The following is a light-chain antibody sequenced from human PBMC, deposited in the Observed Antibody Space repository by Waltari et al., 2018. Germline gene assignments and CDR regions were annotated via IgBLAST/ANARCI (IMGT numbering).Light chain of an antibody. CDR1: RGISNW. Sequence: DIQMTQSPTSVSASVGDRVTITCRASRGISNWLAWYQQKSGQAPKLLIDAASNLQSGVPSRFSGSGAATDFTLTINSLQPEDFATYYCQQANSFPPTFGQGTKVEIQ. CDR3: QQANSFPPT. J-gene: IGKJ2*01. V-gene: IGKV1-12*01. CDR2: AAS.